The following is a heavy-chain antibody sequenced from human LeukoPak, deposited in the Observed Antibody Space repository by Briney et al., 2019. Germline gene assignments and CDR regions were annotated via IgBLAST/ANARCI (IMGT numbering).Heavy chain of an antibody. CDR2: VSGNGGVT. Sequence: GGSLRLSCAASGFTFSTYAMSWVRQTPEKGLQWVSTVSGNGGVTYRADSVKGRFTITRDNAKNTLYLQMNSLRAEDTAVYYCAKGQGVYSSSWPNFDYWGQGTLVAVSS. CDR3: AKGQGVYSSSWPNFDY. V-gene: IGHV3-23*01. J-gene: IGHJ4*02. CDR1: GFTFSTYA. D-gene: IGHD6-13*01.